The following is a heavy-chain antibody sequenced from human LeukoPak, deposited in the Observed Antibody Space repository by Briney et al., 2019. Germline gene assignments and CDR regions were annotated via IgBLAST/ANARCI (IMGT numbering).Heavy chain of an antibody. Sequence: SETLSLTCTVSGVSISSGGYYWSWIRQHPGKGLEWIGYIYYSRSTYYNPSLKSRVTISVDTSKNQFSLKLSSVTDADTAVYYCARRYYMDVWGKGTTVTVSS. V-gene: IGHV4-31*03. CDR3: ARRYYMDV. CDR1: GVSISSGGYY. J-gene: IGHJ6*03. CDR2: IYYSRST.